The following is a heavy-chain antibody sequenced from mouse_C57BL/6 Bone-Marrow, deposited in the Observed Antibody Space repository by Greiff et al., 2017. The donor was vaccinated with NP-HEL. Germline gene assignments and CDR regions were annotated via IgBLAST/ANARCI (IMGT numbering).Heavy chain of an antibody. CDR2: IRSKSSNYAT. CDR1: GFTFNTYA. CDR3: VRGWLLRGYFDV. D-gene: IGHD2-3*01. Sequence: EVNLVESGGGLVQPKGSLKLSCAASGFTFNTYAMPWVRQAPGKGLEWVARIRSKSSNYATYYADSVKDRFTISRDDSQSMLYLQMNNLKTEDTAMYYCVRGWLLRGYFDVWGTGTTVTVSS. V-gene: IGHV10-3*01. J-gene: IGHJ1*03.